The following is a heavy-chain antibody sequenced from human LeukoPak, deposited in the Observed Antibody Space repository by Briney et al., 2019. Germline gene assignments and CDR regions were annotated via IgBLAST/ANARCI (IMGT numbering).Heavy chain of an antibody. V-gene: IGHV3-9*01. CDR2: ISWNSGSI. CDR1: GFTFDDYA. J-gene: IGHJ4*02. Sequence: GRSLRLSCAASGFTFDDYAMHWVRQAPGKGLEWVSGISWNSGSIGYADSAKGRFTISRDNAKNSLYLQMNSLRAEDTALYYCAKDIGYSSSSGVDYWGQGTLVTVSS. D-gene: IGHD6-6*01. CDR3: AKDIGYSSSSGVDY.